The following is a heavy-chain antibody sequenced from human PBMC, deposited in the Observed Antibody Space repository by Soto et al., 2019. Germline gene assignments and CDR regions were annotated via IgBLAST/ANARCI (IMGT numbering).Heavy chain of an antibody. D-gene: IGHD5-18*01. CDR3: AHRQGGSRGYSYGD. Sequence: QITLKESGPTLVKPTQPLTLTCTFSGFSLSTSGVGVGWIRQPPGKALEWLALIYWYDDNRYSPSLRRRLTNXKXTXXNQVVLTMTNMDPVDTATYYCAHRQGGSRGYSYGDWGQGTLVTVSS. J-gene: IGHJ4*02. V-gene: IGHV2-5*01. CDR2: IYWYDDN. CDR1: GFSLSTSGVG.